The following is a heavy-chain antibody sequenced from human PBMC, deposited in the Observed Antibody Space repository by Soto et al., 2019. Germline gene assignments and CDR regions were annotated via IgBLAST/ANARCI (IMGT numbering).Heavy chain of an antibody. CDR3: ARGRFTMVRGAGKIDY. CDR1: GGSISSSSYY. J-gene: IGHJ4*02. Sequence: SETLSLPCTVSGGSISSSSYYWGWIRQPPGKGLEWIGSIYYSGSTYYNPSLKSRVTISVDTSKNQFSLKLSSVTAADTAVYYCARGRFTMVRGAGKIDYWGQGTLVTVSS. D-gene: IGHD3-10*01. V-gene: IGHV4-39*01. CDR2: IYYSGST.